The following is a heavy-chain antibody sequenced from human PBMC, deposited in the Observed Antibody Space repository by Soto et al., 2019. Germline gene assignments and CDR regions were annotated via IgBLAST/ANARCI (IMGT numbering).Heavy chain of an antibody. CDR1: GFTFGDYA. V-gene: IGHV3-49*03. Sequence: GGSLRLSCTASGFTFGDYAMSWFRQAPGKGLEWVGFIRSKAYGGTTEYAASVKGRFTISRDDSKSIAYLQMNSLKTEDTAVYYCTRDPLYCSGGSCLRPDAFDIWGQGTMVTVS. J-gene: IGHJ3*02. D-gene: IGHD2-15*01. CDR3: TRDPLYCSGGSCLRPDAFDI. CDR2: IRSKAYGGTT.